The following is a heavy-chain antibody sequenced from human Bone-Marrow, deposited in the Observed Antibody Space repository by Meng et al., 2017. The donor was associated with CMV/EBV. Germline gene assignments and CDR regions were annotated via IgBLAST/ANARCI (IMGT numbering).Heavy chain of an antibody. J-gene: IGHJ4*02. CDR2: IRSKAYGGTT. D-gene: IGHD3-3*01. Sequence: GESLKISCTASGFTFGDYAMSWVRQAPGKGLEWVGFIRSKAYGGTTEYAASVKGRFTISRDDSKSIAYLQMNSLKTEDTAVYYCTANYDFWSGQNFDYWGQGTLVTVSS. CDR1: GFTFGDYA. CDR3: TANYDFWSGQNFDY. V-gene: IGHV3-49*04.